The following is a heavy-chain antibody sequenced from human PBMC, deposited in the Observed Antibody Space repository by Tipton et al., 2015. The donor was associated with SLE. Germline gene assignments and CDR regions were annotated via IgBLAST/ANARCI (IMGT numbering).Heavy chain of an antibody. Sequence: TLSLTCAVYGGSFSGYYWRWIRQPPGKGLEWIGEINHSGSTDYNPSLKSRVTISVDTSKNQFSLKLSSVTAADTAVYYCARGDIVGATPHYGMDVWGQGTTVTVSS. CDR3: ARGDIVGATPHYGMDV. D-gene: IGHD1-26*01. J-gene: IGHJ6*02. V-gene: IGHV4-34*01. CDR1: GGSFSGYY. CDR2: INHSGST.